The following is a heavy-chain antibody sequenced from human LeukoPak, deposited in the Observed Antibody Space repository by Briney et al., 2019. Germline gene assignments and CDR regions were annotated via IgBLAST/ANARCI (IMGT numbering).Heavy chain of an antibody. D-gene: IGHD2-2*01. J-gene: IGHJ6*03. V-gene: IGHV3-7*01. CDR2: IKQDGSEK. Sequence: PGGPLRHSCAASGFTFSSYWMSWVRQAPGKGLEWVGNIKQDGSEKYYVDSVKGRFTISRDNAKNSLYLQMNSLRAEDTAVYYCARVGNHIVVVPAAIYYYYYYMDVWGKGTTVTVSS. CDR3: ARVGNHIVVVPAAIYYYYYYMDV. CDR1: GFTFSSYW.